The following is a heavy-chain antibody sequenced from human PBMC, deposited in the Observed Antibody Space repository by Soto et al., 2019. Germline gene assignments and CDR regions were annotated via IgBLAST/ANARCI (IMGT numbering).Heavy chain of an antibody. CDR2: ISGSGGST. V-gene: IGHV3-23*01. CDR3: AKAHDFWSGYTFDY. D-gene: IGHD3-3*01. CDR1: GFTFSSYA. J-gene: IGHJ4*02. Sequence: GGSLRLSCAASGFTFSSYAMSWVRQAPGKGLEWVSAISGSGGSTYYADSVKGRFTISRDNSKNTLYLQMSSLRAEDAAVYYCAKAHDFWSGYTFDYWGQGTLVTVSS.